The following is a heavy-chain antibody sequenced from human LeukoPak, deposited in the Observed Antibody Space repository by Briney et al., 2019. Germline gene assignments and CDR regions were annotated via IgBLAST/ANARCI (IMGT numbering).Heavy chain of an antibody. V-gene: IGHV3-66*01. J-gene: IGHJ4*02. D-gene: IGHD6-13*01. CDR3: ARGIAAAGTTRDY. CDR1: GFTVSNNY. Sequence: GGSLRLSCAASGFTVSNNYMSWVRQAPGKGLEWVSVIYSGGSTYYADSVKGRFTISRDNSKNTLYLQMNSLRAEDTAVYYCARGIAAAGTTRDYWGQGTLVTVSS. CDR2: IYSGGST.